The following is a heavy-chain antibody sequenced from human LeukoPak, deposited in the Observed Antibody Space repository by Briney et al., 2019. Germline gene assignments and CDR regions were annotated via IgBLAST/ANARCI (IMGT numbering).Heavy chain of an antibody. J-gene: IGHJ4*02. V-gene: IGHV4-30-4*01. Sequence: SETLSLTCPVSGGSISSGDYYWSWIRQPPGKGLEWIGYIYYSGSTYYNPSLKSRVTISVDTSKNQFSLKLSSVTAADTAVYYCARVIAAAASFDYWGQGTLVTVSS. D-gene: IGHD6-13*01. CDR3: ARVIAAAASFDY. CDR2: IYYSGST. CDR1: GGSISSGDYY.